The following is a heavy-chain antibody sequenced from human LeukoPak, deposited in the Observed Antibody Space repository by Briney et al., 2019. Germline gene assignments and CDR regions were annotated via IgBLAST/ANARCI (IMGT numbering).Heavy chain of an antibody. Sequence: GASVKVSCKASGYTFTSYGISWVRQAPGQGLEWMGWISAYNGNTNYAQKFQGRVTMTRDTSISTAYMELSRLRSDDTAVYYCARGLRSGYRYYFDYWGQGTLVTVSS. D-gene: IGHD3-3*01. CDR1: GYTFTSYG. V-gene: IGHV1-18*01. CDR2: ISAYNGNT. CDR3: ARGLRSGYRYYFDY. J-gene: IGHJ4*02.